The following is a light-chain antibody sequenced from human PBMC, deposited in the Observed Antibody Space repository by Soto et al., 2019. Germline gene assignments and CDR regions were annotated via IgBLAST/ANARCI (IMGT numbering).Light chain of an antibody. CDR3: SSYTTSSTLV. Sequence: QSALTQPASVSGSPGQSIAISCTGTSSDVGAYNYVSWYQQHPGKAPKLIIYDVSHRPSGVSNRFSGSKSGNMASLTISGLQDEDEADYYCSSYTTSSTLVFGTGTKLTVL. J-gene: IGLJ1*01. CDR2: DVS. V-gene: IGLV2-14*03. CDR1: SSDVGAYNY.